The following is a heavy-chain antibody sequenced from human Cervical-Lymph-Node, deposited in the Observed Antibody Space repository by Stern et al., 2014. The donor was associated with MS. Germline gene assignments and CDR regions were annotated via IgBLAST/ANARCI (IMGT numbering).Heavy chain of an antibody. J-gene: IGHJ6*02. CDR1: GYTFINYD. CDR2: MNPNNANP. D-gene: IGHD5-18*01. Sequence: VQLLESGSQVRKPGASVKVSCQALGYTFINYDIFWVRQATGQGLEWMGWMNPNNANPCHAQKFQGRVTMTRNASISTAYMELSGLRSDDTAVYYCVRGGFSYGYGLDAWGQGTAVIVSS. CDR3: VRGGFSYGYGLDA. V-gene: IGHV1-8*01.